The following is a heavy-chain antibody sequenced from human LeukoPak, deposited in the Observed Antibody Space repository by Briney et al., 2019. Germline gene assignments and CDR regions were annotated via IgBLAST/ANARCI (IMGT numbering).Heavy chain of an antibody. D-gene: IGHD3-10*01. Sequence: ASVKVSCKASGYTFTGCYMHWVRQAPGQGLEWMGWINPNSGGTNYAQKFQGRVTMTRDTSISTAYMELSRLRSDDTAVYYCARDLDGSGSYYTYWGQGTLVTVSS. CDR1: GYTFTGCY. V-gene: IGHV1-2*02. CDR3: ARDLDGSGSYYTY. CDR2: INPNSGGT. J-gene: IGHJ4*02.